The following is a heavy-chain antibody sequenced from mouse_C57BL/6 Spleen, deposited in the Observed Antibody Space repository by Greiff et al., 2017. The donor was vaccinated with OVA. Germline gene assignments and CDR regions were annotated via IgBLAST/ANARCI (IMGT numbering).Heavy chain of an antibody. J-gene: IGHJ4*01. Sequence: EVKLVESGGDLVKPGGSLKLSCAASGFTFSSYGMSWVRQTPDQRLEWVATISSGGSYTYYPDSVKGRFTISRDNAKNTLYLQMSSLKSEDTAMYYCAILDHYWGQGTSVTVSS. CDR2: ISSGGSYT. V-gene: IGHV5-6*01. CDR3: AILDHY. CDR1: GFTFSSYG.